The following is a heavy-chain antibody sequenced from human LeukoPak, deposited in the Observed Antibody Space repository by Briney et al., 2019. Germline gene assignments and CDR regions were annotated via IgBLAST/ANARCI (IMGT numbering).Heavy chain of an antibody. V-gene: IGHV1-69*06. J-gene: IGHJ3*02. Sequence: ASVKVSCKASGGTFSSYAISWVRQAPGQGLEWMGGIIPIFGTANYAQKFQGRVTITADKSTSTAYMELSSLRSDDTAMYYCARMMTPRLYYDSSGYYYGAFDIWGQGTMATVSS. D-gene: IGHD3-22*01. CDR3: ARMMTPRLYYDSSGYYYGAFDI. CDR2: IIPIFGTA. CDR1: GGTFSSYA.